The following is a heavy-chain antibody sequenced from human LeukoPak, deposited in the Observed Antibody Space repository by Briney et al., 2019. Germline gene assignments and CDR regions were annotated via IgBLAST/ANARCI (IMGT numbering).Heavy chain of an antibody. CDR1: GGTFSSYA. CDR3: ARDYYYYDSSGYDY. Sequence: ASVKVSCKASGGTFSSYAISWVRQAPGQGLEWMGWINPNSGGTNYAQKFQGRVTMTRDTSISTAYMELSRLRSDDTAVYYCARDYYYYDSSGYDYWGQGTLVTVSS. CDR2: INPNSGGT. D-gene: IGHD3-22*01. J-gene: IGHJ4*02. V-gene: IGHV1-2*02.